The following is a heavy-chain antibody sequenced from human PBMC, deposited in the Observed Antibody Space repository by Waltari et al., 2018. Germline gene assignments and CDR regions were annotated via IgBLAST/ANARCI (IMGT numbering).Heavy chain of an antibody. V-gene: IGHV4-59*01. J-gene: IGHJ3*02. CDR2: IYYSGST. D-gene: IGHD4-17*01. CDR3: ARSVPAHDYGDYVDAFDI. CDR1: GGSISSYY. Sequence: QVQLQESGPGLVKPSETLSLTCTVSGGSISSYYWSSLRQPPGKGLEWIGYIYYSGSTNYNPSLKSRVTISVDTSKTQFSLKLSSVTAADTAVYYCARSVPAHDYGDYVDAFDIWGQGTMVTVSS.